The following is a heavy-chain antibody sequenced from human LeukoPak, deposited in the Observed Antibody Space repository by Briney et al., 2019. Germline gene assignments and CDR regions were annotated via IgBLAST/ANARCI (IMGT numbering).Heavy chain of an antibody. CDR2: IDTSSDYI. J-gene: IGHJ4*02. V-gene: IGHV3-21*04. D-gene: IGHD6-19*01. CDR3: ARAGYSSGWYRLGYYFDY. Sequence: GGSLRLSCAASGFTFSNYNMNWVRQAPGKGLEWVSSIDTSSDYIHYADSVKGRFTISRDNAKNSLYLQMNSLRAEDTALYYCARAGYSSGWYRLGYYFDYWGQGTLVTVSS. CDR1: GFTFSNYN.